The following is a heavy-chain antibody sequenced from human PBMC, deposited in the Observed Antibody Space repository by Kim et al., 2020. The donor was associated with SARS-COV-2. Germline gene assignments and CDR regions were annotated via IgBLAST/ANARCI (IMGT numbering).Heavy chain of an antibody. D-gene: IGHD3-10*01. CDR3: AREGSGSYYKGFDY. Sequence: GGSLRLSCAASGFTFSSYAMHWVRQAPGKGLEWVAVISYDGSNKYYADSVKGRFTISRDNSKNTLYLQMNSLRAEDTAVYYCAREGSGSYYKGFDYWGQGTLDTVSS. CDR1: GFTFSSYA. CDR2: ISYDGSNK. V-gene: IGHV3-30*04. J-gene: IGHJ4*02.